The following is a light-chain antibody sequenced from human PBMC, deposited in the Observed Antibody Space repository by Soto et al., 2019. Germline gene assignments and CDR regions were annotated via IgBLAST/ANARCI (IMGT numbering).Light chain of an antibody. Sequence: QSVLTQPPSASGTPGQRVTISCSGSSPNIGSNTVNWYQQVPGTAPRFLIYSDNQRPSGVPDRVSGSKSGTSASLAISGLQSEDEADYYCAAWDGSLNAYVFGTGTKVTVL. CDR1: SPNIGSNT. J-gene: IGLJ1*01. CDR2: SDN. CDR3: AAWDGSLNAYV. V-gene: IGLV1-44*01.